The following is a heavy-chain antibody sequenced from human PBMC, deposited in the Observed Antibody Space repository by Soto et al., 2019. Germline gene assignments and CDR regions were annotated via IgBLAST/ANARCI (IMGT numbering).Heavy chain of an antibody. J-gene: IGHJ6*02. CDR3: ARGLASGRLPCYGMDV. Sequence: SETLSLTCAVYGGSFSGYYWSWIRQPPGKGLEWIGEINHSGSTNYNPSLKSRVTISVDTSKNQFSLKLSSVTAADTAVYYCARGLASGRLPCYGMDVWGQGTTVTVSS. D-gene: IGHD6-19*01. CDR2: INHSGST. CDR1: GGSFSGYY. V-gene: IGHV4-34*01.